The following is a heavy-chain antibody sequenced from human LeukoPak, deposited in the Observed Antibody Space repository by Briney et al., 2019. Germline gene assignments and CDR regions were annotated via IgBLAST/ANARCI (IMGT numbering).Heavy chain of an antibody. CDR2: VSASGGRGGST. Sequence: GGSLRLSCAASGFTFSNYAMSWVRQAPGKGLEWVSAVSASGGRGGSTYYADSVKDRFTTSRDNSKNTPYLQMNSLRVEDTAVYYCAKGAYYGDWGQGTLVTVSS. V-gene: IGHV3-23*01. CDR3: AKGAYYGD. CDR1: GFTFSNYA. J-gene: IGHJ4*02. D-gene: IGHD3-3*01.